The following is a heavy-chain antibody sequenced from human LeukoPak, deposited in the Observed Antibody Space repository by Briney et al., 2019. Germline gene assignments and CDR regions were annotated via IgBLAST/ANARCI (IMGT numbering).Heavy chain of an antibody. V-gene: IGHV1-18*01. CDR1: GYTFTSYG. D-gene: IGHD6-19*01. Sequence: ASVKVSCKASGYTFTSYGISWVRQAPGQGLEWMGWISAYNGNTNYAQKLQGRVTMTTDTSTSTAYMELRSLRSDDTAVYYCARSGSRIAVAGTTDYWGQGILVTVST. CDR2: ISAYNGNT. CDR3: ARSGSRIAVAGTTDY. J-gene: IGHJ4*02.